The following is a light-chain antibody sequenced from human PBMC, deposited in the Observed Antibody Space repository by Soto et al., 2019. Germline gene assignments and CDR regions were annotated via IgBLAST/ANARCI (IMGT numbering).Light chain of an antibody. V-gene: IGKV3-15*01. CDR1: QNVATN. J-gene: IGKJ1*01. CDR3: QQYNNWPQT. Sequence: EAVLTQSPATLSVSPGEGATLSCRASQNVATNLAWYQQRPGQAPRLLIYGASKRAIGLPARFSGSGSGTEFTLTITSLQSEDFALYYCQQYNNWPQTFGQGTKVEIK. CDR2: GAS.